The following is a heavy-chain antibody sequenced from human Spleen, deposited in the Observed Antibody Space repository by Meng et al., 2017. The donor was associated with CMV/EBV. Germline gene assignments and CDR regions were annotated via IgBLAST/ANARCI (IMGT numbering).Heavy chain of an antibody. CDR3: ARGNIVVVPAAIFDWFDP. CDR2: IYTSGST. CDR1: GGSISSYY. Sequence: VQLQESGPGLVKPSEPLSLTCTVSGGSISSYYWSWIRQPAGKGLEWIGRIYTSGSTYYNPSLKSRVTISVDTSKNQFSLKLSSVTAADTAVYYCARGNIVVVPAAIFDWFDPWGQGTLVTVSS. J-gene: IGHJ5*02. D-gene: IGHD2-2*01. V-gene: IGHV4-4*07.